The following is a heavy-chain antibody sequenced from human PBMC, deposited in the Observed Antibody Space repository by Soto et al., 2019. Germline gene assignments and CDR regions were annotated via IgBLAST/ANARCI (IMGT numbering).Heavy chain of an antibody. V-gene: IGHV1-69*01. D-gene: IGHD3-3*01. CDR3: ATGVIWIGYFTVDS. J-gene: IGHJ4*02. Sequence: EQLVQSGAEVKKPGSSVKISCKASGGSFGNSAINWVRQTPGQGLEWLGGFIPVYRTLNYAQKFQGRVTITADESTGTAYMTLSSLASNDTAVYYCATGVIWIGYFTVDSWGQGTRVTVSS. CDR2: FIPVYRTL. CDR1: GGSFGNSA.